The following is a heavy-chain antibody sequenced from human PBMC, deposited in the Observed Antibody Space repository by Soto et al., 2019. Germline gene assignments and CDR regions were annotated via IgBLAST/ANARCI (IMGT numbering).Heavy chain of an antibody. D-gene: IGHD2-15*01. CDR2: ISAYNGNT. V-gene: IGHV1-18*01. Sequence: ASVKVSCKASGYTFTSYCISWVRQAPGQGLEWMGWISAYNGNTNYAQKLQGRVTMTTDTSTSTAYMELRSLRSDDTAVYYCARASPYCSGGSCYPEYFQHWGQGTLVTVS. J-gene: IGHJ1*01. CDR3: ARASPYCSGGSCYPEYFQH. CDR1: GYTFTSYC.